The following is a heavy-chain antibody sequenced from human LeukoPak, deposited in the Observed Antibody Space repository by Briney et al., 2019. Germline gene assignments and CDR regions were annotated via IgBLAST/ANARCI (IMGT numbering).Heavy chain of an antibody. CDR1: GFTFSSYA. V-gene: IGHV3-30*04. Sequence: GRSLRLSCAASGFTFSSYAMHWVRQAPGKGLEWVAVISNDGSKKYYADSVKDRITISRDNSKNTLYLQINSLRGEDTAVFYCARADCSSTSCFCMDVWGQGTTVTVSS. J-gene: IGHJ6*02. D-gene: IGHD2-2*01. CDR3: ARADCSSTSCFCMDV. CDR2: ISNDGSKK.